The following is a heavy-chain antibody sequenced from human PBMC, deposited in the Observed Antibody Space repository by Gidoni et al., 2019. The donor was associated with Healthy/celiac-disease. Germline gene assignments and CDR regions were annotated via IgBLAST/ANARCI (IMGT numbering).Heavy chain of an antibody. V-gene: IGHV5-51*01. D-gene: IGHD3-3*01. CDR1: GYDFASYW. CDR3: ARQEEYEGPFDY. CDR2: IYPGDSDT. Sequence: EVQLVQSGAEVKPPGEFLNLSCKCSGYDFASYWIGWVRQMPGKGLEWMCIIYPGDSDTRYSPSFQGQVTISADKSISTAYLQWSSLKASDTAMYYCARQEEYEGPFDYWGPGTLVTVSS. J-gene: IGHJ4*02.